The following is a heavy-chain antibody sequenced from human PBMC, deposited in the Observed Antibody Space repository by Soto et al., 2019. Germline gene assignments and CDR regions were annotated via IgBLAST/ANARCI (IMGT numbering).Heavy chain of an antibody. CDR1: GGTFSSYA. CDR2: IIPIFGTA. Sequence: SVKVSCKASGGTFSSYAISWVRQAPGQGLEWMGGIIPIFGTANYAQKFQGRVTITADESTSTAYMELSSLRSEDTAVYYCARDRESSREYYYYGRDVGAKGPTAPVP. D-gene: IGHD6-13*01. J-gene: IGHJ6*04. CDR3: ARDRESSREYYYYGRDV. V-gene: IGHV1-69*13.